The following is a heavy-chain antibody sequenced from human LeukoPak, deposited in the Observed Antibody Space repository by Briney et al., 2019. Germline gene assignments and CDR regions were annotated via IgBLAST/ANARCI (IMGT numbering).Heavy chain of an antibody. J-gene: IGHJ4*02. CDR1: GFTFRSHS. V-gene: IGHV3-21*01. CDR2: ISTSSSYI. CDR3: ARDGIAVAGGPSDY. D-gene: IGHD6-19*01. Sequence: GGSLRLSCAGSGFTFRSHSMNWVRQAPGKGLEWVSSISTSSSYIDYADSVKGRFTVSRDNAKNSLYLQMNSLRAEDTAVYYCARDGIAVAGGPSDYWGQGTLVTVSS.